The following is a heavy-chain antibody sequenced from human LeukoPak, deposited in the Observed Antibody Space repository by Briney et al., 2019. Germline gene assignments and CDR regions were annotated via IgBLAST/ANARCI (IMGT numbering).Heavy chain of an antibody. Sequence: GGSLRLSCAASGFTFSSYAMSWVRQAPGKGLEWASAISGSGGSTYYADSVKGRFTISRDNSKNTLYLQLNSLRAEDTAVYYCAKDVYSYGYLDYWGQGTLVTVSS. V-gene: IGHV3-23*01. D-gene: IGHD5-18*01. J-gene: IGHJ4*02. CDR1: GFTFSSYA. CDR3: AKDVYSYGYLDY. CDR2: ISGSGGST.